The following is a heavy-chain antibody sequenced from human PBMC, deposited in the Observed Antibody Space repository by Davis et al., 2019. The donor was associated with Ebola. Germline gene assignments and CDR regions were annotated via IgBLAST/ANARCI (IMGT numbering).Heavy chain of an antibody. CDR1: GFTFSSYA. Sequence: GESLKISCAASGFTFSSYAMSWVRQAPGKGLEWVSAISGSGGSTYYADSVKGRFTISRDNSKNTLYLQMDSLRAEDTAVYYCAKEGHSNPFYLYYGMDVWGQGTTVTVSS. CDR2: ISGSGGST. V-gene: IGHV3-23*01. CDR3: AKEGHSNPFYLYYGMDV. D-gene: IGHD2/OR15-2a*01. J-gene: IGHJ6*02.